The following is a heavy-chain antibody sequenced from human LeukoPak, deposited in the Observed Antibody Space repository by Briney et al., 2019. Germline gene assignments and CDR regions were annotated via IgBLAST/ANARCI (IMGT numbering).Heavy chain of an antibody. CDR1: GFTFSTSG. CDR3: AKTRGISISGVVPLCDY. Sequence: PGGSLRLSCAASGFTFSTSGMTWVRQAPGKGLDWVSIISGSGGTSYYTDSVKGRFTISRDNSKNTLYLQMNSLRAEDTAVYYCAKTRGISISGVVPLCDYWGQGTLVTVSS. D-gene: IGHD3-3*01. J-gene: IGHJ4*02. V-gene: IGHV3-23*01. CDR2: ISGSGGTS.